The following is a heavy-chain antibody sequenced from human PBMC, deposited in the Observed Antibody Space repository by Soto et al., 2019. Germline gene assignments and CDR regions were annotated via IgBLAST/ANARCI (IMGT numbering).Heavy chain of an antibody. Sequence: EVQLLDSGGGLVQPGGSLRLSCAASGFTFSGYALTWVRQAPGKGLEWVSAISGGGDATFYADSVKGRFTISRDNSKNTLYLQMNTLRAEDTAVYYCARKVSVCTGRPDLWYFDLWGRGTLVTVSS. J-gene: IGHJ2*01. CDR2: ISGGGDAT. CDR1: GFTFSGYA. V-gene: IGHV3-23*01. CDR3: ARKVSVCTGRPDLWYFDL. D-gene: IGHD2-8*02.